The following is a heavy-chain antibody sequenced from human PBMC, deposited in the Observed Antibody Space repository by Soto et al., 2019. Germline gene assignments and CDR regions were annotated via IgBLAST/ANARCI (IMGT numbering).Heavy chain of an antibody. Sequence: QVQLQESGPGLVKPSETLSLTCTVSGGSISSYYWSWIRQPPGKGLEWVGYIYYSGSTNYNPTLXXXXXXXXXXXXXXXXXXXXXXXXXXXXXXXXXXXXXXXXXGLHYSSGMDVWCQGTTVTVSS. J-gene: IGHJ6*02. CDR2: IYYSGST. CDR3: XXXXXXXXXGLHYSSGMDV. V-gene: IGHV4-59*01. CDR1: GGSISSYY.